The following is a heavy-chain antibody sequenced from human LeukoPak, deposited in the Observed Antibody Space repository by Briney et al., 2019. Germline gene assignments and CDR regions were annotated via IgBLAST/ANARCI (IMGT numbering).Heavy chain of an antibody. CDR1: GFTFSDYC. Sequence: PGGSLRLSCAASGFTFSDYCMSWIRQAPGKGLEWVSYISSSGSTTYYADSVKGRFTISRDNAKNSLYLQMNSLRAEDTAVYYCARGLTTYYYYYMDVWGKGTTVTVSS. CDR3: ARGLTTYYYYYMDV. D-gene: IGHD4-11*01. CDR2: ISSSGSTT. V-gene: IGHV3-11*04. J-gene: IGHJ6*03.